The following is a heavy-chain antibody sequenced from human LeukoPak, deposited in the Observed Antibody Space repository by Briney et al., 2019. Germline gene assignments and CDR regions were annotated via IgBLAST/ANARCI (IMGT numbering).Heavy chain of an antibody. CDR2: IYYSGTT. D-gene: IGHD3-10*01. Sequence: PSQTLSLACTVSGGSISSGDYYWSWIRQPPGKGLEWIGYIYYSGTTYYNPSLKSRVTISVDTPKNQFSLKLTSVTAADTAVYFCARGPYGSGSYYGGQGTLVTVSS. CDR1: GGSISSGDYY. J-gene: IGHJ4*02. CDR3: ARGPYGSGSYY. V-gene: IGHV4-30-4*01.